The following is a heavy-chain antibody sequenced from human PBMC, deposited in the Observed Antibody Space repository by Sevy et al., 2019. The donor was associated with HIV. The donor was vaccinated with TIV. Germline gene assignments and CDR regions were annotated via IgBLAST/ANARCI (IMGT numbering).Heavy chain of an antibody. Sequence: GGSLRLSCAASGFTFSSYGMHWVRQAPGKGLEWVAFIRYDGSNKYYADSVKGRFTISRDNSKNTLYLQMNSPRAEDTAVYYCAKDLPCTSCYGYFQHWGQGTLVTVSS. D-gene: IGHD2-2*01. J-gene: IGHJ1*01. CDR3: AKDLPCTSCYGYFQH. V-gene: IGHV3-30*02. CDR2: IRYDGSNK. CDR1: GFTFSSYG.